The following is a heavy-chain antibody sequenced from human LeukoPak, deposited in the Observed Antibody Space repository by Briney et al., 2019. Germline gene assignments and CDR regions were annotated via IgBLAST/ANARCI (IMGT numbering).Heavy chain of an antibody. J-gene: IGHJ4*02. CDR1: GFTFSSYS. Sequence: PGGSLRLSCAASGFTFSSYSMNWVRQAPGKGLEWVSSISSSNNYIYYADSVKGRFTISRDNAKNSLYLQMNSLRAEDTAVYYCAGSDYGDGHRLDYWGQGTLVTVSS. V-gene: IGHV3-21*01. CDR3: AGSDYGDGHRLDY. D-gene: IGHD4-17*01. CDR2: ISSSNNYI.